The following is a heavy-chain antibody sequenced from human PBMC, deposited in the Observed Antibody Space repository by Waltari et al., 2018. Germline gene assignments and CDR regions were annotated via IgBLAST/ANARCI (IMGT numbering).Heavy chain of an antibody. Sequence: EVQLVESGGGLIQPGGSLRLSCAASGFTVSSNSLSWVRQAPGKGLDGVSVIYSGGSTYYADSVKGRFTISRDNSKNTLYLQMNSLRAEDTAVYYCASRDTRNWAHYWGQGTLVTVSS. CDR1: GFTVSSNS. V-gene: IGHV3-53*01. CDR3: ASRDTRNWAHY. J-gene: IGHJ4*02. CDR2: IYSGGST. D-gene: IGHD7-27*01.